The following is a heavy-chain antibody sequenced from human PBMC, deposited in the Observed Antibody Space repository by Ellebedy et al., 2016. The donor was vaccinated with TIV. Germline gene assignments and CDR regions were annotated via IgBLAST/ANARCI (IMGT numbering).Heavy chain of an antibody. CDR2: ISGSGGRT. CDR3: ARPWVEMATSGDAFDI. CDR1: GFTFSSYA. J-gene: IGHJ3*02. V-gene: IGHV3-23*01. Sequence: PGGSLRLSCAASGFTFSSYAMSWVRQAPGKGLEWVSAISGSGGRTYYADAVKGRFTISRDNSKNTLYLHMNSLRAEDTAVYYCARPWVEMATSGDAFDIWGQGTMVTVSS. D-gene: IGHD5-24*01.